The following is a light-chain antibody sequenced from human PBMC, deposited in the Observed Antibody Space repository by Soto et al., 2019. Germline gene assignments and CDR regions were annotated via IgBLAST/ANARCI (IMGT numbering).Light chain of an antibody. CDR3: CSYAGSYTLWV. J-gene: IGLJ3*02. V-gene: IGLV2-11*01. CDR2: GVS. Sequence: QSALTQPRSVSGSPGQSVTISCTGTSSDVGGYNYVSWYQQHPGKAPKLMIYGVSQRPSGVPDRFSGSKSGNTASLTISGLQAEDEADYYCCSYAGSYTLWVFGGGTKVTVL. CDR1: SSDVGGYNY.